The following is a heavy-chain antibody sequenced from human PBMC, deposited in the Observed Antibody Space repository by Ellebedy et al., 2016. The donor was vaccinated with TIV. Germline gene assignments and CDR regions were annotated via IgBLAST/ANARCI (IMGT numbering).Heavy chain of an antibody. V-gene: IGHV3-74*01. J-gene: IGHJ4*02. CDR3: ARGPSTSAYLDS. CDR1: GFTFTSYW. CDR2: IKGDGSSA. Sequence: GGSLRLSCAASGFTFTSYWMHWVRQAPGKELVWVSRIKGDGSSAGYADSVKGRFTISRDNARDSLYLQMDSLKVEDTAVYYCARGPSTSAYLDSWGQGALVIVSS.